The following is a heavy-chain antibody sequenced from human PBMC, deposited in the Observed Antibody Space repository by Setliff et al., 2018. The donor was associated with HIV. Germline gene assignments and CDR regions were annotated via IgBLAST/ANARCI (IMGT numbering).Heavy chain of an antibody. Sequence: LSLTCTVSNGSIRSSDYYWGWIRQPPGKGLEWIGYIYYTGSTYSNPSLQSRVRISVDTSKNQFSLRLSFVTAADTAVYFCARESANGKTANLNYLDVWGKGTTVTVSS. CDR1: NGSIRSSDYY. CDR2: IYYTGST. CDR3: ARESANGKTANLNYLDV. J-gene: IGHJ6*03. D-gene: IGHD2-8*01. V-gene: IGHV4-31*03.